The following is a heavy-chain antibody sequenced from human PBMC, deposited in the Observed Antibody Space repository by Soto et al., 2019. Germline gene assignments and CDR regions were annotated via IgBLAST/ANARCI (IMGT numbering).Heavy chain of an antibody. CDR2: IYHSGST. CDR3: ARGYSRRPHYFDY. V-gene: IGHV4-4*02. D-gene: IGHD2-21*01. J-gene: IGHJ4*02. CDR1: GGSISSSNW. Sequence: PSETLSLTCAVSGGSISSSNWWSWVRQPPGKGLEWIGEIYHSGSTNYNPSLKSRVTISVDKSKNQFSLKLSSVTAADPAVYYCARGYSRRPHYFDYWGQGTLVTVSS.